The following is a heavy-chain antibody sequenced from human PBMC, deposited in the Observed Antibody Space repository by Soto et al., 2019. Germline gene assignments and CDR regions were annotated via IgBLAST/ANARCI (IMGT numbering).Heavy chain of an antibody. CDR3: AIDNFGGRVAASDK. CDR2: IKQDGSEK. Sequence: EVQLVESGGGLVQPGGSLRLSCAASDFMFTSYWMSWVRQAPGKGLEWVANIKQDGSEKNYVDSVKGRSTISRDDAKTPLYLQMNSLRVEDTAVYYCAIDNFGGRVAASDKRGQGTLVTVSS. V-gene: IGHV3-7*01. J-gene: IGHJ4*02. D-gene: IGHD2-21*01. CDR1: DFMFTSYW.